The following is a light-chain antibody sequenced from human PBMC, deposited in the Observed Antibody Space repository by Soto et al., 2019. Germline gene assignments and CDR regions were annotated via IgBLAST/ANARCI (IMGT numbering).Light chain of an antibody. J-gene: IGKJ2*01. V-gene: IGKV3-15*01. CDR1: QSVSSN. Sequence: EIVMTQSPATLSVSPGERASLSCRASQSVSSNLAWYQQKPGQAPRLLMFSASTRATGIPARFSGSGSGTDFTLTISSLQSVDFAVYYCQQFNNWPLYTFGQGTKLEIK. CDR3: QQFNNWPLYT. CDR2: SAS.